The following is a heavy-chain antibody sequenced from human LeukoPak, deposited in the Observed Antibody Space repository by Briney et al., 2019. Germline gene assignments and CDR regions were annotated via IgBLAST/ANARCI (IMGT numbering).Heavy chain of an antibody. J-gene: IGHJ4*02. V-gene: IGHV3-74*01. D-gene: IGHD4-23*01. CDR2: IDRDGSRI. CDR1: GFTFSSYW. CDR3: VRGNDYGGPHY. Sequence: GRSLRLSCAASGFTFSSYWMHWVRQPPGKGLVWVSRIDRDGSRINYADSVKGRFTISRDNGKNTLFLQMNSLRAEDAAVYYCVRGNDYGGPHYWGQGTLVTVSS.